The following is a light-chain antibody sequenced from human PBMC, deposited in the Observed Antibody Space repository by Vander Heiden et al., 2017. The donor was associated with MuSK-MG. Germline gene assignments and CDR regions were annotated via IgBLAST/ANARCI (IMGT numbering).Light chain of an antibody. CDR3: QVWDSSTVV. CDR1: NIGSKN. J-gene: IGLJ3*02. CDR2: RDT. Sequence: SSELTQPLSVSVALGQTAMIPCGRDNIGSKNVHWYQQRPGQAPVLVIYRDTSRPSGIPERFSGSNSGNTATLTISGAQDGDEADYFCQVWDSSTVVFGGGTRLTVL. V-gene: IGLV3-9*01.